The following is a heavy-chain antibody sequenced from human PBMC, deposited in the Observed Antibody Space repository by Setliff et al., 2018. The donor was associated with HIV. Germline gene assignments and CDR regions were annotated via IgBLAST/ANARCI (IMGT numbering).Heavy chain of an antibody. J-gene: IGHJ4*02. V-gene: IGHV4-34*01. CDR3: ASRLGGTFDY. Sequence: SETLSLTCAIYGGSFSNYYWTWIRQPPGKGLEWIGEINHSGSTNYNPSLKSRVTISVDTSKNQFSLKLSSVTAADTAVYYCASRLGGTFDYWGQGTPVTVSS. CDR2: INHSGST. CDR1: GGSFSNYY. D-gene: IGHD3-16*01.